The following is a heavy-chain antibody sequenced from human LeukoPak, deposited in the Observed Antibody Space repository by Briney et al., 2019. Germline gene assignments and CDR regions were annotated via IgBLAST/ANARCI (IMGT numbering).Heavy chain of an antibody. CDR2: IYYSGST. CDR1: GGSISSGGYY. Sequence: PSETLSLTCTVSGGSISSGGYYWSWIRQHPGKGLEWIGYIYYSGSTYYNPSLKSRVTISVDTSKNQFSLKLSSVTAADTAVYYCARGQGSSGSYSWFDPWGQGTLVTVSS. V-gene: IGHV4-31*03. CDR3: ARGQGSSGSYSWFDP. D-gene: IGHD3-10*01. J-gene: IGHJ5*02.